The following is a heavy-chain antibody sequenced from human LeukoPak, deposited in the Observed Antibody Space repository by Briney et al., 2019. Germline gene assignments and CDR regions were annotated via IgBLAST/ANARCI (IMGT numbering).Heavy chain of an antibody. Sequence: SEKVSCKASGCTFSSYTISWVRQAPGQGLEWMGGIISIFETANYAQKFQGRVSITADESTNTAYMELSSLRSEDTAVYYCARDSQQLGLGGDYFDYWGQGTLVTVSS. D-gene: IGHD6-13*01. J-gene: IGHJ4*02. V-gene: IGHV1-69*13. CDR1: GCTFSSYT. CDR2: IISIFETA. CDR3: ARDSQQLGLGGDYFDY.